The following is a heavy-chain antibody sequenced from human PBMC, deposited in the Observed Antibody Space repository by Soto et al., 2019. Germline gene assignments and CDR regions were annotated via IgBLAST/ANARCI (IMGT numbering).Heavy chain of an antibody. Sequence: SETLSLTCTVSGGSISSGGYYWSWIRQHPGKGLEWIGYIYYSGSTYYNPSLKSRVTISVDTSKNQFSLKLSSVTAADTAVYYCAREYYDILTGYYIPDYWGQGTLVTVSS. V-gene: IGHV4-31*03. D-gene: IGHD3-9*01. CDR1: GGSISSGGYY. J-gene: IGHJ4*02. CDR2: IYYSGST. CDR3: AREYYDILTGYYIPDY.